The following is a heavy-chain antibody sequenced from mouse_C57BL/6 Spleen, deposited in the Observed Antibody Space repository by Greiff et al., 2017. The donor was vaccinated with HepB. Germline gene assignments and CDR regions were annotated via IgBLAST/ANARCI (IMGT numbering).Heavy chain of an antibody. CDR1: GYTFTDYY. CDR2: IYPGSGNT. Sequence: VQLQQSGAELVRPGASVKLSCKASGYTFTDYYINWVKQRPGQGLEWIARIYPGSGNTYYNEKFKGKATLTAEKSSSTAYMQLSSLTSEDSAVYFCARHWDYYAMDYWGQGTSVTVSS. CDR3: ARHWDYYAMDY. D-gene: IGHD4-1*01. J-gene: IGHJ4*01. V-gene: IGHV1-76*01.